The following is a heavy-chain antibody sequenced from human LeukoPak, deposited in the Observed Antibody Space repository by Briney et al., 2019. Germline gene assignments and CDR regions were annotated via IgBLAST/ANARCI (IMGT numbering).Heavy chain of an antibody. CDR2: INPNSGGT. J-gene: IGHJ4*02. CDR1: GGTFSSYA. Sequence: ASVKVSCKASGGTFSSYAISWVRQAPGQGLEWMGRINPNSGGTNYAQKFQGRVTMTRDTSISTAYMELSRLRSDDTAVYYCAKSQLRLGELSEFDYWGQGTLVTVSS. V-gene: IGHV1-2*06. CDR3: AKSQLRLGELSEFDY. D-gene: IGHD3-16*02.